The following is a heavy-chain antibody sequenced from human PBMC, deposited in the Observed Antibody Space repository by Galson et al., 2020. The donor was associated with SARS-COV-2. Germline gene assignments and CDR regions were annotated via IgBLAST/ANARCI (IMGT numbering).Heavy chain of an antibody. V-gene: IGHV4-34*01. CDR3: ARGQRGVPILYYYFSMDV. CDR1: GGSFSNYY. CDR2: INHSGNT. Sequence: SQTLSLTCAVYGGSFSNYYWTWIRQPPGKGLEWIGEINHSGNTNYKSSLKSRIAISLDMSKNQFSLRLSSVTAAYTAMYYCARGQRGVPILYYYFSMDVWGRGTTVNVSS. D-gene: IGHD6-25*01. J-gene: IGHJ6*03.